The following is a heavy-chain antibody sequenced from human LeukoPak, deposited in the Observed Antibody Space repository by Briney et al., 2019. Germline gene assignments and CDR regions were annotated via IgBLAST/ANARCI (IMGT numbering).Heavy chain of an antibody. J-gene: IGHJ4*02. D-gene: IGHD1-14*01. CDR2: ISRSSGHT. V-gene: IGHV3-11*05. Sequence: GGSLRLSCAASGLTFSDYYMSWIRQAPGKGLEWVSYISRSSGHTNYADSVKGRFTISRDNAKNSLYLQMNSLRAEDTAVYYCARDRRDTGGIDYWGQGTLVTVSS. CDR3: ARDRRDTGGIDY. CDR1: GLTFSDYY.